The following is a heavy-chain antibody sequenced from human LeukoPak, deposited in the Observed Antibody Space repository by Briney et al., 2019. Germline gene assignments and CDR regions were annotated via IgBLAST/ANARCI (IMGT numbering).Heavy chain of an antibody. CDR3: AKETIFGVVIGPHDAIDI. D-gene: IGHD3-3*01. CDR1: GFTFSTYG. Sequence: GGSLRLSCAASGFTFSTYGMHWVRQAAGKGLEWEAFIRYDGSNKYYADSVKGRFTISRDNSKNTLYLQMNSLRAEDTAVYYCAKETIFGVVIGPHDAIDIWGQGTMVTVSS. V-gene: IGHV3-30*02. CDR2: IRYDGSNK. J-gene: IGHJ3*02.